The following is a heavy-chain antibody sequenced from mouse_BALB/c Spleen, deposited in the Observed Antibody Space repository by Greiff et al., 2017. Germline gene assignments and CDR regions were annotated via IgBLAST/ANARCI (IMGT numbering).Heavy chain of an antibody. Sequence: EVQLQESGPSLVKPSQTLSLTCSVTGDSITSGYWNWIRKFPGNKLEYMGYISYSGSTYYNPSLKSRISITRDTSKNQYYLQLNSVTTEDTATYYCADYYGSSYGYWYFDVWGAGTTVTVSS. D-gene: IGHD1-1*01. V-gene: IGHV3-8*02. CDR2: ISYSGST. CDR3: ADYYGSSYGYWYFDV. CDR1: GDSITSGY. J-gene: IGHJ1*01.